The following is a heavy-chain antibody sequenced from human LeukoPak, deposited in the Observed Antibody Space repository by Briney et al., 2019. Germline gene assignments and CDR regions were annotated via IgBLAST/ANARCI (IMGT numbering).Heavy chain of an antibody. CDR3: AGSYYGSGSSFTLYP. J-gene: IGHJ5*02. V-gene: IGHV4-34*01. CDR1: GGSFSGYY. CDR2: INHSGST. Sequence: SETLSLTCAVYGGSFSGYYWSRIRQPPGKGLEWIGEINHSGSTNYNPSLKSRVTISVDTSKNQFSLKLSSVTAADTAVYYCAGSYYGSGSSFTLYPWGQGTLVTVSS. D-gene: IGHD3-10*01.